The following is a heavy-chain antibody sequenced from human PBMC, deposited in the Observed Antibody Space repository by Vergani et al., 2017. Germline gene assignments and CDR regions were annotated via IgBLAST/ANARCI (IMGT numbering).Heavy chain of an antibody. J-gene: IGHJ1*01. CDR3: ARGGCSSTSCYMPYFQH. CDR1: GYTFTSYD. V-gene: IGHV1-8*01. CDR2: MNPNSGNT. Sequence: QVQLVQSGAEVKKPGASVKVSCKASGYTFTSYDINWVRQATGQGLEWMGWMNPNSGNTGYAQKFQGRVTMTRNTSISTAYMELSSLRSDDTAVYYCARGGCSSTSCYMPYFQHWGQGTLVTVSS. D-gene: IGHD2-2*02.